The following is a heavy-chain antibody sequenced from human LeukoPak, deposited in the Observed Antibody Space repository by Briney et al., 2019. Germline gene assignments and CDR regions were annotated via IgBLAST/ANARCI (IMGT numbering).Heavy chain of an antibody. CDR2: FDPEDGET. D-gene: IGHD6-19*01. J-gene: IGHJ6*02. V-gene: IGHV1-24*01. CDR3: ATDRGGWHLYYYYGMDV. Sequence: ASVKVSCKVSGYTLTELSMHWVRQAPGKGLEWMGGFDPEDGETIYAQKFQGRVTMTEDTSTDTAYMELSSLRSEDTAVYYCATDRGGWHLYYYYGMDVWGQGTTVTVSS. CDR1: GYTLTELS.